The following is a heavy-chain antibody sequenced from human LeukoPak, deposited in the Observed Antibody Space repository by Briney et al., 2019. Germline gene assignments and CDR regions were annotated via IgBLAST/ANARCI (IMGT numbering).Heavy chain of an antibody. CDR2: ISPDSGYI. CDR1: GFTFSSHS. CDR3: APFSAVTHYYFDY. V-gene: IGHV3-21*01. D-gene: IGHD6-13*01. Sequence: PGGSLRLSCAASGFTFSSHSLMWVRQAPGKGLEWVSSISPDSGYIYYADSVKGRFTISRDNAENSLFLQMNSLGAEDTAVYYCAPFSAVTHYYFDYWGQGILVTVSS. J-gene: IGHJ4*02.